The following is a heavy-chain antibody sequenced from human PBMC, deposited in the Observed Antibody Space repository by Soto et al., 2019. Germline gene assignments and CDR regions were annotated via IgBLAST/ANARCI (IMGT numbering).Heavy chain of an antibody. CDR3: AKAYNYYDSSGSPGH. CDR2: ISFDGSNK. J-gene: IGHJ4*02. Sequence: GGSLRLSCAASGFTFSTYGMHWVRQAPGKGLEWVAVISFDGSNKYYADSVKGRFTISRDNSENTLYLQMNSLRPEDTAVFYCAKAYNYYDSSGSPGHWGQGT. CDR1: GFTFSTYG. D-gene: IGHD3-22*01. V-gene: IGHV3-30*18.